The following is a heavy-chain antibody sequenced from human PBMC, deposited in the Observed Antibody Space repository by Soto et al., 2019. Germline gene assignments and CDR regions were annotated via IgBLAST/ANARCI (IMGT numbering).Heavy chain of an antibody. J-gene: IGHJ5*02. V-gene: IGHV3-11*01. CDR3: ARDPDQGWFDP. CDR1: GFTLSDYY. CDR2: ISSSGSTI. Sequence: GGSLRLSCAASGFTLSDYYMSWIRQAPGKGLEWVSYISSSGSTIYYADSVKGRFTISRDNAKNSLYLQMNSLRAEDTAVYYCARDPDQGWFDPWGQGTLVTVSS. D-gene: IGHD2-2*01.